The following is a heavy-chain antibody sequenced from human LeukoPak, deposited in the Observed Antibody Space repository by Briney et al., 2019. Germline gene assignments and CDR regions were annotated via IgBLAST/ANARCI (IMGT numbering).Heavy chain of an antibody. J-gene: IGHJ4*02. V-gene: IGHV4-59*12. CDR2: IYYSGST. Sequence: SSETLSLTCTASGGSISSYYWSWIRQPPGKGLEWIGYIYYSGSTNYNPSLKSRVTISVDTSKNQFSLKLSSVTAADTAVYYCARVRLHLDYWGQGTLVTVSS. CDR1: GGSISSYY. D-gene: IGHD4-11*01. CDR3: ARVRLHLDY.